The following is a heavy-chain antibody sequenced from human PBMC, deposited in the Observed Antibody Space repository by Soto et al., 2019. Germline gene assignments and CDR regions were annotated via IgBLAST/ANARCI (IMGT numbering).Heavy chain of an antibody. CDR3: VRGAFHYYYLDS. D-gene: IGHD2-21*01. J-gene: IGHJ4*02. CDR1: GGSISSYY. CDR2: IYYSGST. V-gene: IGHV4-59*01. Sequence: AETLSLTCTVSGGSISSYYWSWFRQPPGKGLEWIGYIYYSGSTNYNPSLKSRATISVDTSKNQFSLKLSSVTAADTAVYPCVRGAFHYYYLDSWGQGNLVTVS.